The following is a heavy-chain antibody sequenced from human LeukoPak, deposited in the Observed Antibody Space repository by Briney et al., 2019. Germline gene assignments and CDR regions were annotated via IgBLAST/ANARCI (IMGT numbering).Heavy chain of an antibody. V-gene: IGHV4-4*02. CDR3: ARDPGIAAAGALDY. J-gene: IGHJ4*02. D-gene: IGHD6-13*01. CDR1: GGSTSSSNW. CDR2: IYHSGST. Sequence: SETLSLTCAVSGGSTSSSNWWSWVRQPPGKGLEWIGEIYHSGSTNYNPSLKSRVTISVDKSKNQFSLKLSSVTAADTAVYYCARDPGIAAAGALDYWGQGTLVTVSS.